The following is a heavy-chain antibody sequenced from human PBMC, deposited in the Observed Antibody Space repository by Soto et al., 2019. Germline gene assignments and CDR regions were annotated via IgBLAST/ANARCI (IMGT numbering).Heavy chain of an antibody. V-gene: IGHV3-30-3*01. CDR2: IAYDGTNK. CDR3: ARSLISGWAYFDY. Sequence: QVRLVESGGGVVQPGRSLRLSCAASGFTFSNYTMHWVRQAPGKGLEWVAVIAYDGTNKYYADSVKGRFTISRDNSKNSLYLKMNSRRAEDTAVYFCARSLISGWAYFDYWGQGSLVTVSS. J-gene: IGHJ4*02. CDR1: GFTFSNYT. D-gene: IGHD6-19*01.